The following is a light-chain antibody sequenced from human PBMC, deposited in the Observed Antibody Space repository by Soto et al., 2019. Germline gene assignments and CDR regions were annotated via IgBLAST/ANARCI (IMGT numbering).Light chain of an antibody. V-gene: IGLV4-69*01. CDR3: QTWGSGIVV. CDR2: LNSDGSH. Sequence: QPVLTQSPSASASLGASVKLTCTLSSWHSNYAIAWHQQQSEKGPRYLMKLNSDGSHSKGDGIPDRFSGSSSGAERYLTISGLQSEDEADYYCQTWGSGIVVFGGGTKLTVL. J-gene: IGLJ2*01. CDR1: SWHSNYA.